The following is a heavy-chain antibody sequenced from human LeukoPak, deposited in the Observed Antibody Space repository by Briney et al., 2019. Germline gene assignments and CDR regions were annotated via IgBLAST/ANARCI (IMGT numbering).Heavy chain of an antibody. CDR2: INGAGDNT. D-gene: IGHD3-16*01. J-gene: IGHJ4*02. CDR1: GYTFNSHG. CDR3: AKVSVCYGCYLDY. Sequence: GGSLRLSCAASGYTFNSHGLTWVRQAPGKGLEWVSTINGAGDNTYYAETVKGRFTISRDNSKNTLYLQMHSLRAEDTAIYYCAKVSVCYGCYLDYWGQGTLVTVS. V-gene: IGHV3-23*01.